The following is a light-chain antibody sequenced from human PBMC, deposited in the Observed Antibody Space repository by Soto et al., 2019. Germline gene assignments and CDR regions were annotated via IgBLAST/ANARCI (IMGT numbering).Light chain of an antibody. V-gene: IGLV4-69*01. CDR2: LNSDGSH. J-gene: IGLJ2*01. CDR3: QTWGTGVV. CDR1: SGHISYA. Sequence: QPVLTQSPSASASLGASVTLTCTLSSGHISYAIAWHQQQPGKGPRYLLKLNSDGSHNKGDGIPDRFSGSSAGAERYLTISSLQSEDEADYYGQTWGTGVVFGGGTKLTVL.